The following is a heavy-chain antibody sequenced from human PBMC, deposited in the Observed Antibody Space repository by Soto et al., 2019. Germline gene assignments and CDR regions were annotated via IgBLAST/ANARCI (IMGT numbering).Heavy chain of an antibody. CDR2: INHSGST. V-gene: IGHV4-34*01. J-gene: IGHJ3*02. CDR3: ARDYRTIFGVVIKDAFDI. CDR1: GGSFSGYY. D-gene: IGHD3-3*01. Sequence: PSETLSLTCAVYGGSFSGYYWSWIRQPPGEGLEWIGEINHSGSTNYNPSHKSRVTISVDTSKNQFSLKLSSVTAADTAVYYCARDYRTIFGVVIKDAFDIWGQGTMVTVSS.